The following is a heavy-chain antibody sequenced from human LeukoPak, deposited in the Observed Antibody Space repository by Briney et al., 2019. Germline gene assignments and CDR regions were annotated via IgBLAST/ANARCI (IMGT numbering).Heavy chain of an antibody. D-gene: IGHD6-19*01. Sequence: GRSLRLSCAASGFTFSSYWMNWVRQAPGKGLEWVANIRQDGSEKYYVDSVKGRFTISRDNAKNSLYLQMNSLRAEDTAVYYCARGGSNSGWYGRDFDYWGQGTLVSVSS. CDR2: IRQDGSEK. CDR1: GFTFSSYW. CDR3: ARGGSNSGWYGRDFDY. V-gene: IGHV3-7*01. J-gene: IGHJ4*02.